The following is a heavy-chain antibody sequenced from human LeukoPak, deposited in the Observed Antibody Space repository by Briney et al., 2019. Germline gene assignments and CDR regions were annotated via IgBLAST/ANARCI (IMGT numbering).Heavy chain of an antibody. D-gene: IGHD6-13*01. Sequence: GGSLRLSCAASGFTFDDYAMHWVRQAPGKGLEWVSGISWNSGSIGYADSVKGRFTISRDNAKNSLYLQMNSLRAEDTALYYCAKGSAAAAVPFDYWGQGTLVTASS. CDR1: GFTFDDYA. V-gene: IGHV3-9*01. CDR3: AKGSAAAAVPFDY. J-gene: IGHJ4*02. CDR2: ISWNSGSI.